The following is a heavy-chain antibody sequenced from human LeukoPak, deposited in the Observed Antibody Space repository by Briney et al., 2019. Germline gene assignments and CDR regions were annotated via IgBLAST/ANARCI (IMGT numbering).Heavy chain of an antibody. Sequence: PGGSLRLYCAASGFTFSSYGMHWVREAPGQGLEWVAVISYDGSNKYYADSVKGRFTISRDNSKNTLYLQMNSLRAEDTAVYYCAKDSVCRGGDCYYFDYWGQGTLVTVSS. CDR3: AKDSVCRGGDCYYFDY. CDR1: GFTFSSYG. J-gene: IGHJ4*02. V-gene: IGHV3-30*18. CDR2: ISYDGSNK. D-gene: IGHD2-21*02.